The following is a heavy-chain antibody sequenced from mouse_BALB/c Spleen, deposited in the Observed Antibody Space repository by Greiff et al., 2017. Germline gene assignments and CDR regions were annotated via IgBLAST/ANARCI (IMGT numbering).Heavy chain of an antibody. D-gene: IGHD2-4*01. V-gene: IGHV1-54*01. J-gene: IGHJ3*01. CDR1: GYAFTNYL. CDR3: ARSRGMITTGFAY. Sequence: VMLVESGAELVRPGTSVKVSCKASGYAFTNYLIEWVKQRPGQGLEWIGVINPGSGGTNYNEKFKGKATLTADKSSSTAYMQLSSLTSDDSAVYFCARSRGMITTGFAYWGQGTLVTVSA. CDR2: INPGSGGT.